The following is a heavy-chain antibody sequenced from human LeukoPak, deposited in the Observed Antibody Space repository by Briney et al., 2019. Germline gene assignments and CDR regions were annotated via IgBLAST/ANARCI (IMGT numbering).Heavy chain of an antibody. J-gene: IGHJ4*02. D-gene: IGHD2-8*01. Sequence: PSETLSLTCGVSGGSISNANWWSWVRQPPGQGLEWIGEISLTGLTHYNPSLESRVTVSLDKSKNQLSLNLTSVTAADTAVYFCSRENGAFSPFGYWGQGTLVTVLS. CDR1: GGSISNANW. V-gene: IGHV4-4*02. CDR2: ISLTGLT. CDR3: SRENGAFSPFGY.